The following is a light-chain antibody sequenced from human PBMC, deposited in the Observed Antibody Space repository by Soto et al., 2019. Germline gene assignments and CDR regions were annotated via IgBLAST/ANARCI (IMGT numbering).Light chain of an antibody. CDR3: ERYGNSRT. J-gene: IGKJ1*01. CDR2: GAS. CDR1: QSVSNNF. V-gene: IGKV3-20*01. Sequence: EAVLTQSPGTLSLSPGERATLSCRASQSVSNNFLAWYQQKPGQAPRLLIYGASTRATGIPDRFSGSGSETHFTLTISRLEPEDCAVYYCERYGNSRTFGQGTKVEIK.